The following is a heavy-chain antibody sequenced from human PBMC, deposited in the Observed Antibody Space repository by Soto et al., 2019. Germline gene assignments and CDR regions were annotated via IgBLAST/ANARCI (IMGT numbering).Heavy chain of an antibody. Sequence: GGSLRLSCAASGFTFSNYWMIWVRQGPGKGLEWVANIKQDGSQIHYVDSVRGRFTISRDNAKNSLYLQMNGLRADDTAMYYCVRDQDYFGGIAYYDVFDIWGQGTMVTVSS. D-gene: IGHD3-22*01. CDR3: VRDQDYFGGIAYYDVFDI. CDR1: GFTFSNYW. CDR2: IKQDGSQI. J-gene: IGHJ3*02. V-gene: IGHV3-7*04.